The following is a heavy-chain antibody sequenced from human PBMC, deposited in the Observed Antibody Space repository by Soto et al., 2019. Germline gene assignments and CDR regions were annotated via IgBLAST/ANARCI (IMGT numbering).Heavy chain of an antibody. J-gene: IGHJ4*02. D-gene: IGHD5-12*01. CDR2: IYYSGST. CDR3: ARKRWLQFKGGEYYFDY. CDR1: GGSVSSGSYY. V-gene: IGHV4-61*01. Sequence: SETLSLTCTVSGGSVSSGSYYWSWIRQPPGKGLEWIGYIYYSGSTNYNPSLKSRVTISVDTSKNQFSLKLSSVTAADTAVYYCARKRWLQFKGGEYYFDYWGQGTLVTVSS.